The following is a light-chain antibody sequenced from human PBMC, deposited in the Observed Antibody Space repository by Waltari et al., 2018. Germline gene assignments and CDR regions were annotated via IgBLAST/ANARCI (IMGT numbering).Light chain of an antibody. CDR1: QSVSSY. J-gene: IGKJ4*01. Sequence: EIVLTQSPATLSLSPGERATLPFRASQSVSSYLAWYQQKPGQAPRPLIYDASNRATGIPARFSGSGSGTDFTLTISSLGPEDFAVYYCQQRSNWPPALTFGGGTKVEIK. V-gene: IGKV3-11*01. CDR2: DAS. CDR3: QQRSNWPPALT.